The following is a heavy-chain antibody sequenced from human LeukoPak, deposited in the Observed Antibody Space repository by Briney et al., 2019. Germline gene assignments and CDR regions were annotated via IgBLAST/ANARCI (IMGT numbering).Heavy chain of an antibody. CDR1: GRTFISYD. J-gene: IGHJ4*02. Sequence: GASVKVSCKASGRTFISYDISWVRQAPGQGLEWRGGIMPMFGKTNYAQKFQGRVTTTADKATSTAYMELSSLRSEDTAVYYCARLSLSDYGSGSYSNYWGQGTLVTVSS. D-gene: IGHD3-10*01. CDR2: IMPMFGKT. V-gene: IGHV1-69*06. CDR3: ARLSLSDYGSGSYSNY.